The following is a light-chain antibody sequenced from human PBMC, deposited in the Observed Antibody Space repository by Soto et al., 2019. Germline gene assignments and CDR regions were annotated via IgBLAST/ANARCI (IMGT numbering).Light chain of an antibody. J-gene: IGKJ5*01. CDR1: QNINNY. V-gene: IGKV1-39*01. Sequence: DIQMTQSPSSLSASIGHRVTIACRASQNINNYLNWYQYKPGTAPKLLIYGASSLQSGVPSRFSGSGSGTDFTLTISSLQPEDFATYYCQQSYSTPFTFGQGTRLEIK. CDR3: QQSYSTPFT. CDR2: GAS.